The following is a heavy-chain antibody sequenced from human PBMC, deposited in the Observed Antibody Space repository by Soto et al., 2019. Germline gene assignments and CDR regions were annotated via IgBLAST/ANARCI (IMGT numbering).Heavy chain of an antibody. D-gene: IGHD1-26*01. CDR3: AWEGPYWYLAL. CDR1: GFPFTGAW. V-gene: IGHV3-15*07. CDR2: IKSKSAGETT. Sequence: EVQLVESGGSLVKPGKSLRLSCVGSGFPFTGAWMHWVRQAPGKGLEWVGRIKSKSAGETTDYAAPVKGRFTISRDDSKTTLFLQMNNLQFDDAAMYYFAWEGPYWYLALWGRGTLVTVSS. J-gene: IGHJ2*01.